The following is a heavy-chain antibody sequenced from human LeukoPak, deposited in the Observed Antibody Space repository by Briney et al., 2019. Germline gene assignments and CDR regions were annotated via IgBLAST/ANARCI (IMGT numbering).Heavy chain of an antibody. CDR2: ISGDFAQF. J-gene: IGHJ4*02. V-gene: IGHV3-21*06. CDR3: ARDTSEVYQWLVFDH. CDR1: GFVSGAFS. D-gene: IGHD6-19*01. Sequence: GGSPRLSRAPSGFVSGAFSMIWVRQAPGEGLECVSSISGDFAQFYNADSVRGRFTISRDNAENSVYLDMKSLTVEDTAVYYCARDTSEVYQWLVFDHWGQGALVTVSS.